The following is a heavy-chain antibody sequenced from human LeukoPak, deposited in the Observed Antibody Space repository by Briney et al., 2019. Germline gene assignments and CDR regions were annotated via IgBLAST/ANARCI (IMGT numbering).Heavy chain of an antibody. D-gene: IGHD3-10*01. CDR3: ARPNSLGENYFDY. CDR1: AGSISSSSYY. V-gene: IGHV4-39*01. Sequence: KPSETVSLTCIVSAGSISSSSYYWGWIRQPPGKGLQWIGSIYYSGSTSYNPSLESRVTISVDTTKNLFSLEVSYVTATDTAVYYCARPNSLGENYFDYWGQGTLVTVSS. CDR2: IYYSGST. J-gene: IGHJ4*02.